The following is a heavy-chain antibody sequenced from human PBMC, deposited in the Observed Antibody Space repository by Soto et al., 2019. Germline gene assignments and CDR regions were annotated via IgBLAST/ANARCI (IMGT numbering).Heavy chain of an antibody. D-gene: IGHD6-13*01. CDR3: ARIPIAAAAQGYFDL. V-gene: IGHV2-26*01. Sequence: QVTLKESGPVLVKPTETLTLTCTVSGFSLSNARMGVSWIRQPPGKALEWLAYIFSNDEKSYSTSLKNKLTISKDTSKSQVVLTMTNMDPVDTATYYCARIPIAAAAQGYFDLWGRGTLVTVSS. CDR2: IFSNDEK. CDR1: GFSLSNARMG. J-gene: IGHJ2*01.